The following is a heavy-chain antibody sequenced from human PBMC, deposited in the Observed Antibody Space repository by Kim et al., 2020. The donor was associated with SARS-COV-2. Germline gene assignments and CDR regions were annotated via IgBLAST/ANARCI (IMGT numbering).Heavy chain of an antibody. CDR2: IWYDGSNK. V-gene: IGHV3-33*06. J-gene: IGHJ4*02. CDR1: GFTFSSYG. D-gene: IGHD6-6*01. CDR3: AKGGSSSNLVDY. Sequence: GGSLRLSCAASGFTFSSYGMHWVRQAPGKGLEWVAVIWYDGSNKYYADSVKGRFTISRDNSKNTLYLQMNSLRAEDTAVYYCAKGGSSSNLVDYWGQGTLVTVSS.